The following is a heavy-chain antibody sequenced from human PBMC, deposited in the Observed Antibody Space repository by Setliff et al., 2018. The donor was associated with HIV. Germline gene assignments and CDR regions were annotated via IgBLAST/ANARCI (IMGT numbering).Heavy chain of an antibody. V-gene: IGHV4-39*01. CDR2: IYYSGST. J-gene: IGHJ2*01. Sequence: PSETLSLTCTVSGGSIRGSSYYWGWIRQPPGKGLEWIGSIYYSGSTYYNPSLKSRVTISVDTSKNQFSLKLSSVTAADTAVYYCARQGAGIQVRYFDWPWDPWTLDFDIWGRGTLVTVSS. CDR1: GGSIRGSSYY. D-gene: IGHD3-9*01. CDR3: ARQGAGIQVRYFDWPWDPWTLDFDI.